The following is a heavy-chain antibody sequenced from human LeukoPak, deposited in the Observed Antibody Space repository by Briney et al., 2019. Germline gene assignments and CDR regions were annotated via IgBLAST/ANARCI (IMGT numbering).Heavy chain of an antibody. J-gene: IGHJ3*02. CDR2: ISSSGSAI. CDR3: ASVSVAGAFDI. Sequence: GGSLRLSCAASGFTFSDYYMSWIRQAPGKGLEWVSYISSSGSAIYYADSVKGRFTISRDNAKNSLYPQMNSLRAEDTAVYYCASVSVAGAFDIWGQGTMVTVSS. V-gene: IGHV3-11*01. D-gene: IGHD2-8*01. CDR1: GFTFSDYY.